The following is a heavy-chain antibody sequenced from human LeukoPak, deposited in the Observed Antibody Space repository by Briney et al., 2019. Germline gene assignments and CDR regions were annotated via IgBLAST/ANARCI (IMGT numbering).Heavy chain of an antibody. J-gene: IGHJ4*02. CDR3: ATARTLRVTTSFDY. D-gene: IGHD4-17*01. Sequence: GSLRLSCEVSGFTFSSYAMNWVREAXGKGLEWVSGISGSGGSTFYADSVKGRFTISRDNSKDTLYLQLNSLRADDTAVYYCATARTLRVTTSFDYWGQGTLVTVSS. V-gene: IGHV3-23*01. CDR2: ISGSGGST. CDR1: GFTFSSYA.